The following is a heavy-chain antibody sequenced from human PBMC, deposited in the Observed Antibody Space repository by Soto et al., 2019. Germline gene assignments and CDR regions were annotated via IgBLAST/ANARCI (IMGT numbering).Heavy chain of an antibody. CDR2: ISSSSTSS. D-gene: IGHD1-26*01. V-gene: IGHV3-11*05. CDR1: GFTFSDSY. J-gene: IGHJ4*02. Sequence: GGSLRLSCAASGFTFSDSYMSWIRQAPGKGLEWVSYISSSSTSSNYADSMKGRFTISRDNAKNSLYLQMNSLRAEDTAVYYCARDHGGTFAYWGQGTLVTGSS. CDR3: ARDHGGTFAY.